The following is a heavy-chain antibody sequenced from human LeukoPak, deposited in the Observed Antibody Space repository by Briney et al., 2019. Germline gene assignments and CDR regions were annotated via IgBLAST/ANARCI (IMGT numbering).Heavy chain of an antibody. V-gene: IGHV3-23*01. CDR2: ICGSGGST. D-gene: IGHD4-17*01. CDR3: AKANYGDHDAFDI. CDR1: GFTFSNYA. J-gene: IGHJ3*02. Sequence: GGSLRLSCAASGFTFSNYAMSWVRQALGKGLEWVSAICGSGGSTYYADSVKGRFTISRDNSKNTLYLQMNSLRAEDTAVYYCAKANYGDHDAFDIWGQGTMVTVSS.